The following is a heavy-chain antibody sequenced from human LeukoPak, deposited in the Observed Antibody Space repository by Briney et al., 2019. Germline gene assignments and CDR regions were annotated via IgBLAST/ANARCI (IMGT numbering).Heavy chain of an antibody. CDR1: GLTFSSHW. CDR3: AKVLLWFGELSDSYYFDY. J-gene: IGHJ4*02. CDR2: ITNDGSST. Sequence: GGSLRLSCAASGLTFSSHWMHWVRQAPGKGLVWVSRITNDGSSTTYADSVKGRFTISRDNSKNTLYLQMNSLRAEDTAVYYCAKVLLWFGELSDSYYFDYWGQGTLVTVSS. V-gene: IGHV3-74*01. D-gene: IGHD3-10*01.